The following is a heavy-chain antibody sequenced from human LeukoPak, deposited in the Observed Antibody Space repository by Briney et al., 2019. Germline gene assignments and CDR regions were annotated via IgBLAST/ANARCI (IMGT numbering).Heavy chain of an antibody. Sequence: SETLSLTCTVSGGSISSSSYYWGWIRQPPGKGLEWIGNIYYSGSTNYNPSLKSRVTISVDKSKNQFSLKLSSVTAADTAVYYCAREAGYTGVYYFDYWGQGTLVTVSS. CDR2: IYYSGST. CDR3: AREAGYTGVYYFDY. V-gene: IGHV4-39*07. J-gene: IGHJ4*02. D-gene: IGHD5-24*01. CDR1: GGSISSSSYY.